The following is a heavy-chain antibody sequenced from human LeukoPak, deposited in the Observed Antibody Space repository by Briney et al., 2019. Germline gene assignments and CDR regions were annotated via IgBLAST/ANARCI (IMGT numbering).Heavy chain of an antibody. V-gene: IGHV3-30*04. CDR3: ARDRATRDYYYYMDV. J-gene: IGHJ6*03. Sequence: GGSLRLSCAASRFTLSSYAMHWVRQAPGKGLEWVAVISYDGSNKYYADSVKGRFTISRDNSKNTLYLQMNSLRAEDTAVYYCARDRATRDYYYYMDVWGKGTTVTVSS. CDR1: RFTLSSYA. D-gene: IGHD5-24*01. CDR2: ISYDGSNK.